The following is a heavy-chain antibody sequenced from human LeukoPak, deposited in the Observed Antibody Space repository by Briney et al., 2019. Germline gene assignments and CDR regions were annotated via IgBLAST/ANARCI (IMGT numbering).Heavy chain of an antibody. CDR2: IIWNGGST. V-gene: IGHV3-20*04. CDR3: ARKASYSSSAYNPHYFDY. D-gene: IGHD6-6*01. J-gene: IGHJ4*02. Sequence: GGSLRLSCVASGVTFDDYGMIWVRHAPGKGLEWVSGIIWNGGSTGYADFVKGRFTISRDDAKNSLFLQMNSLRAEDTAFYYCARKASYSSSAYNPHYFDYWGQGALVTVSS. CDR1: GVTFDDYG.